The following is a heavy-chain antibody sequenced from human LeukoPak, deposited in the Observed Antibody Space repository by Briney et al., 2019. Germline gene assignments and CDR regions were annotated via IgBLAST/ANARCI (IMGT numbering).Heavy chain of an antibody. CDR3: ARDGGVSLSKSSGSPRRAYYMDV. J-gene: IGHJ6*03. D-gene: IGHD3-16*01. V-gene: IGHV3-48*04. Sequence: GGSLRLSCAASGFTFSSYSMNWVRQAPGKGLEGVSYISSSSSTIYYADSVKGRFTISRDNAKNSLYLQMNSLRAEDTAVYYCARDGGVSLSKSSGSPRRAYYMDVWGKGTTVTVSS. CDR2: ISSSSSTI. CDR1: GFTFSSYS.